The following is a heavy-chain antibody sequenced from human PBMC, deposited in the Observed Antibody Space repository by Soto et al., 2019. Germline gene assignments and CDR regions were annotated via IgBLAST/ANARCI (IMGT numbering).Heavy chain of an antibody. CDR3: ARGRNSGRGAFDI. J-gene: IGHJ3*02. CDR1: GFSFRSYS. V-gene: IGHV3-48*01. Sequence: EVQLVESGGDVVQPGGSLRLSCAASGFSFRSYSINWVRQAPGKGLEWVSYISSSGSTLDHADSVKGRFTISRDNAKDSLYLQINSLRAEDSAVYYCARGRNSGRGAFDIWGQGTMVTVSS. D-gene: IGHD5-12*01. CDR2: ISSSGSTL.